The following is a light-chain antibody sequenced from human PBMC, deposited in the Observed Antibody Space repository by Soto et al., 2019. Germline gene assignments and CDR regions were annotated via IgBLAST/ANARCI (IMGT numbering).Light chain of an antibody. CDR2: GNS. Sequence: QSVLTQPPSVSGVPGQRVTISCTGSSSSIGAGYDVHWYQQRPGTAPKLLIFGNSNRPSGVPDRFSGSKSGTSASLTITGLQAEDEGDYYCQSYDSTLSDSYVFGSGTKVTVL. J-gene: IGLJ1*01. CDR3: QSYDSTLSDSYV. CDR1: SSSIGAGYD. V-gene: IGLV1-40*01.